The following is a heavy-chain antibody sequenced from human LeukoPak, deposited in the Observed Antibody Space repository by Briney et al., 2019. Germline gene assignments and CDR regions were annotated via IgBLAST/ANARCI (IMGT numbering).Heavy chain of an antibody. CDR3: ARTHCSGGSCYSFDY. CDR1: GGSISSYY. V-gene: IGHV4-59*01. Sequence: SETLSLTCTVSGGSISSYYWSWIRQPPGKGLEWIGYIYYSGSTNYNPSLKRRVTISVDTSKNQFSLKLSSVTAADTAVYYCARTHCSGGSCYSFDYWGQGTLVTVSS. D-gene: IGHD2-15*01. J-gene: IGHJ4*02. CDR2: IYYSGST.